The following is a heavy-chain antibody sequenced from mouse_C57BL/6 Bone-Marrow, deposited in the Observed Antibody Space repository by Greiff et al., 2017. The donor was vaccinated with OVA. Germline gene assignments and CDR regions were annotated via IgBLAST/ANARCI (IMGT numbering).Heavy chain of an antibody. Sequence: VQLVESGAELVRPGASVTLSCKASGYTFTDYEMHWVKQTPVHGLEWIGAIDPETGGTAYNQKFKGKAILTADKSSSTAYMELRSLTSEDSAVYYCTRDRFITTVVATNYFDYWGQGTTLTVSS. CDR2: IDPETGGT. CDR1: GYTFTDYE. CDR3: TRDRFITTVVATNYFDY. J-gene: IGHJ2*01. V-gene: IGHV1-15*01. D-gene: IGHD1-1*01.